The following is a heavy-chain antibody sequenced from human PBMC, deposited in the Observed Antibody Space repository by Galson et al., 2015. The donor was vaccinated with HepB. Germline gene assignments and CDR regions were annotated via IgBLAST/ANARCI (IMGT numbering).Heavy chain of an antibody. CDR2: IDPSDSYT. CDR1: GYSFTTHW. CDR3: ARLGDEDYHYYGMDV. J-gene: IGHJ6*02. V-gene: IGHV5-10-1*01. D-gene: IGHD3-16*01. Sequence: GAEVKKPGESLKISCKVSGYSFTTHWITWVRQIPGKGLEWMGRIDPSDSYTDYSPSFQGHVTISADKSITTAYLHWTSLKASDTAMYYCARLGDEDYHYYGMDVWGQGTTVTVSS.